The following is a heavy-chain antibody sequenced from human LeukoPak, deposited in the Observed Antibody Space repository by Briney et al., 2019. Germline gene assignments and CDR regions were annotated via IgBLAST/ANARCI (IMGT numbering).Heavy chain of an antibody. CDR1: GGSISSSSYY. CDR3: ARVGYYDSSGYYDAFDI. CDR2: IYYSGST. Sequence: SQTLSLTCTVSGGSISSSSYYWGWIRQPPGKGLEWIGSIYYSGSTYYNPSLKSRVTISVDTSKNQFSLKLSSVTAADTAVYYCARVGYYDSSGYYDAFDIWGQGTMVTVSS. D-gene: IGHD3-22*01. V-gene: IGHV4-39*07. J-gene: IGHJ3*02.